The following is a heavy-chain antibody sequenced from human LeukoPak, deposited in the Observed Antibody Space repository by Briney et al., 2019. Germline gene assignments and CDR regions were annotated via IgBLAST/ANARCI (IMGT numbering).Heavy chain of an antibody. Sequence: PGGSLRLSCAASGFTFSSYGMHWVRQAPGKGLEWVAFIRYDGSNKYYADSVKGRFTISRDNSKNTLYLQMNSLRAEDTAVYYCAKDYTMVRGVITRYWGQGTLVTVSS. CDR3: AKDYTMVRGVITRY. CDR2: IRYDGSNK. V-gene: IGHV3-30*02. CDR1: GFTFSSYG. J-gene: IGHJ4*02. D-gene: IGHD3-10*01.